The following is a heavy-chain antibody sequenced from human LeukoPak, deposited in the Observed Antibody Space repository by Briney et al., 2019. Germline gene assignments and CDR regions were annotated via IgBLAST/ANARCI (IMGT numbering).Heavy chain of an antibody. D-gene: IGHD5-18*01. J-gene: IGHJ4*02. CDR2: IYTSGST. Sequence: SETLSLTCTVSGGSISSYYWSWIRQPAGKGLEWIGRIYTSGSTNYNPSLKSRVTMSVDTSKNQFSLKLSSVTAADTAVYYCARALYSYGYTYFDYWGQGTLVTVSS. CDR3: ARALYSYGYTYFDY. V-gene: IGHV4-4*07. CDR1: GGSISSYY.